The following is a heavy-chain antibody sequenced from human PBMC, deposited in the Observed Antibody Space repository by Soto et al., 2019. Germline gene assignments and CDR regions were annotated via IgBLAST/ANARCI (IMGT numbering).Heavy chain of an antibody. Sequence: EVQLLESGGGLVQPGGSLRISCEASGYIFNYYAMSWVRQAPGRGLEWVSGIGGSAPTTHYAESVRGRFTISRDNSKNTLYLQMNSLRVEDTAEYYCAKDREGLVDTDSLGVWGQWTTVTVSS. CDR3: AKDREGLVDTDSLGV. CDR2: IGGSAPTT. V-gene: IGHV3-23*01. J-gene: IGHJ6*02. CDR1: GYIFNYYA. D-gene: IGHD5-18*01.